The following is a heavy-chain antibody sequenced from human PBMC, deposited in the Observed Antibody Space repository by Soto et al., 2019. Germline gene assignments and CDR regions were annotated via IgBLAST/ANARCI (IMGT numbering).Heavy chain of an antibody. CDR2: IYHGVST. D-gene: IGHD2-2*01. CDR3: VRSGCSSTACHTDWFDP. Sequence: QLQLQESGSGLVKPSQTLSLTCAVSGASVDSGGYSWSWIRQPPGKGLEWIGYIYHGVSTDYNPSLTRPLTISVDSSKNLFSLSLSSVTAADTAVYFCVRSGCSSTACHTDWFDPWGPGTLVTVSS. V-gene: IGHV4-30-2*01. J-gene: IGHJ5*02. CDR1: GASVDSGGYS.